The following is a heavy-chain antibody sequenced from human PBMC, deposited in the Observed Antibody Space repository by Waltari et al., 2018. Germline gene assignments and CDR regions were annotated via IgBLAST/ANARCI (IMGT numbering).Heavy chain of an antibody. V-gene: IGHV1-8*03. CDR1: AYAFPSSD. D-gene: IGHD3-22*01. CDR2: QNPNSGNS. J-gene: IGHJ4*02. CDR3: ARGRGSSGYSIDY. Sequence: QVQLVQSGAEVKNPGASVQVSCTVSAYAFPSSDINGVRQATRQGLEWMGRQNPNSGNSGYAQKFQGRVTITRNTSISTAYMGLGSLGSEDTAIYYCARGRGSSGYSIDYWGQGTLVTVSS.